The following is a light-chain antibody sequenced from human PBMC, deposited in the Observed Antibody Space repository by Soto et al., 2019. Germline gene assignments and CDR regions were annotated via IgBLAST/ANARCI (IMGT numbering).Light chain of an antibody. V-gene: IGKV1-39*01. CDR1: QTISSY. J-gene: IGKJ1*01. Sequence: DIQMTQSPSSLSASVGDRVTITCRASQTISSYLNWYQQKPGKAPQLLISAASTLQNGGPSRFSGSGSGTDFTLTISSLQPEDFATYYCQQSYSMPWTFGQGTEVGI. CDR2: AAS. CDR3: QQSYSMPWT.